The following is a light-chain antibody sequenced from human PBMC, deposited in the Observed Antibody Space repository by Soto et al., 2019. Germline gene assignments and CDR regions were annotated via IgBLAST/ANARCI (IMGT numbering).Light chain of an antibody. CDR2: AAS. V-gene: IGKV1-33*01. CDR3: QQHDTRPTMT. Sequence: IQVTQSPSSLSASVGESVTITCRASQDIDNYLNWYQHRPGEAPKLLIYAASYLETGVSTRFSRSGSGTDFSFTITNLRPEDSGTYYCQQHDTRPTMTFGQGTRLEIK. CDR1: QDIDNY. J-gene: IGKJ5*01.